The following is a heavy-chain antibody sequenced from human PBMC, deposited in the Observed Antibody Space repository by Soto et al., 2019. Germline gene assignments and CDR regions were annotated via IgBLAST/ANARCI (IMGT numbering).Heavy chain of an antibody. Sequence: QVQLVQSGAEVKKPGASVKVSCKASGYTFTSYYMHWVRQAPGQGLEWMGIINPSGGSTSYAQKFQGRVTMTRDTSTSTGYMELSSLRSEDTAVYYCATDSGSLNGGYWGQGTLVTVSS. V-gene: IGHV1-46*03. J-gene: IGHJ4*02. CDR2: INPSGGST. CDR1: GYTFTSYY. CDR3: ATDSGSLNGGY. D-gene: IGHD3-10*01.